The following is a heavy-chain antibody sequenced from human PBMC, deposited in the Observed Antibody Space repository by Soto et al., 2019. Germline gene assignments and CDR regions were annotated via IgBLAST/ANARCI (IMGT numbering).Heavy chain of an antibody. CDR1: GGSFSGYY. Sequence: SETLSLTCAVYGGSFSGYYWSWIRQPPGKGLEWIGEINHSGSTNYNPSLKSRVTISVDTSKNQFSLKLSSVTAADTAVYYCARSYTMTTLTAFDIWGQGTMVTVSS. D-gene: IGHD3-22*01. J-gene: IGHJ3*02. V-gene: IGHV4-34*01. CDR2: INHSGST. CDR3: ARSYTMTTLTAFDI.